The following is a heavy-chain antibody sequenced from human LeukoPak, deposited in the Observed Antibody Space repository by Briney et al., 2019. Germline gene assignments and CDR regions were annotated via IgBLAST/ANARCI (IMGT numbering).Heavy chain of an antibody. D-gene: IGHD3-22*01. CDR1: GFSLSTTGMC. V-gene: IGHV2-70*17. Sequence: ESGPTLVNPTQTLTLTCTLSGFSLSTTGMCVSWIRQPPGKALEWLARIDWDDDKFYNTSLKTRLTISKDTSKNQVVLTMTNMDPVDTATYYCARIRANTYESGSSGLDYWGQGILVTVSS. CDR2: IDWDDDK. CDR3: ARIRANTYESGSSGLDY. J-gene: IGHJ4*02.